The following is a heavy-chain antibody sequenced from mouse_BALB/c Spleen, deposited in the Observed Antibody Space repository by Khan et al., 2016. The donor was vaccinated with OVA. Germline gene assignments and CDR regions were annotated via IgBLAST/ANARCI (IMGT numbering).Heavy chain of an antibody. CDR1: GYSITSGYA. V-gene: IGHV3-2*02. D-gene: IGHD1-1*01. CDR3: AREYYYGDSFDY. J-gene: IGHJ2*01. Sequence: EVQLQESGPGLVKPSQSLSLTCTVTGYSITSGYAWNWIRQFPGNKLEWMGYISYSGVTSYTPSLKSRISITRDTSKNQFFLQLNSVTTEDTATFYSAREYYYGDSFDYWGQGTTLTVSS. CDR2: ISYSGVT.